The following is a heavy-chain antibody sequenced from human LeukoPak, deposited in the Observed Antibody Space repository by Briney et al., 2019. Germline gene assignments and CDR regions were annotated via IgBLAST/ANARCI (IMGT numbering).Heavy chain of an antibody. Sequence: PSEALSLTCTVSGGSISPYYWSWIRQPPGKGLEWIGYIYYSGSTNYNPSLKSRVTISLDTSKNQFSLKLSSVTAADTAVYYCARSTWLLDKWGQGTLVTVSS. CDR3: ARSTWLLDK. J-gene: IGHJ4*02. D-gene: IGHD3-22*01. CDR2: IYYSGST. CDR1: GGSISPYY. V-gene: IGHV4-59*01.